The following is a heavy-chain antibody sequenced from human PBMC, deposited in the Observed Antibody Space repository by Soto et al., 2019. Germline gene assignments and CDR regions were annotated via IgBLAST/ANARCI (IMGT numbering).Heavy chain of an antibody. V-gene: IGHV3-30*18. CDR2: ISYDGSNK. J-gene: IGHJ4*02. Sequence: VQLLESGGGLVQPGGSLRLSCAASGFTFSSYAMSWVRQAPGKGLEWVAVISYDGSNKYYADSVKGRFTISRDNSKNTLYLQMNSLRAEDTAVYYCAKPNQGREWELSYYFDYWGQGTLVTVSS. CDR1: GFTFSSYA. CDR3: AKPNQGREWELSYYFDY. D-gene: IGHD1-26*01.